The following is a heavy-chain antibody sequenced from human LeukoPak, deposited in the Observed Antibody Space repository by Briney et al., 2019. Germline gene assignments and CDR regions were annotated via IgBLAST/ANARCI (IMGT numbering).Heavy chain of an antibody. V-gene: IGHV4-59*01. CDR3: ARARGSSFFDY. Sequence: PSETLSLTCTVSGGSFSSYYWSWIRQPPGKGLEWIGYVYYSGSTNYNPSLKSRVTISADASKIQFSLKLSSVTTADTAVYYCARARGSSFFDYWGQGTMVTVSS. J-gene: IGHJ4*02. D-gene: IGHD3-10*01. CDR1: GGSFSSYY. CDR2: VYYSGST.